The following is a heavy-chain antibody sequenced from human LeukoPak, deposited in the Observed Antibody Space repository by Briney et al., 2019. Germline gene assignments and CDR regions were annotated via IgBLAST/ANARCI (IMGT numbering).Heavy chain of an antibody. CDR1: GFTFSSYW. V-gene: IGHV3-7*05. D-gene: IGHD4-17*01. CDR3: ARDPTVTNFHDAFDI. CDR2: IKQDGSQK. J-gene: IGHJ3*02. Sequence: PGGSLRLSCAASGFTFSSYWMSWVRQAPGKGLEWVATIKQDGSQKEYVDFVKGRSTISRDNAKNSLYLQMNSLRAEDTAVYYCARDPTVTNFHDAFDIWGQGTMVTVSS.